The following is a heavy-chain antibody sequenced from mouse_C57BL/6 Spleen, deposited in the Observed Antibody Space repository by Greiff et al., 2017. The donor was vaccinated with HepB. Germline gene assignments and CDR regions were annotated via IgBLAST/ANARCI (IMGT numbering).Heavy chain of an antibody. D-gene: IGHD2-3*01. CDR3: ARYYDGYYVDY. Sequence: HLVESGPELVKPGASVKISCKASGYSFTDYNMNWVKQSNGKSLEWIGVINPNYGTTSYNQKFKGKATLTVDKSSSTAYMQLSSLTSEDSAVYYCARYYDGYYVDYWGQGTTLTVSS. CDR1: GYSFTDYN. V-gene: IGHV1-39*01. CDR2: INPNYGTT. J-gene: IGHJ2*01.